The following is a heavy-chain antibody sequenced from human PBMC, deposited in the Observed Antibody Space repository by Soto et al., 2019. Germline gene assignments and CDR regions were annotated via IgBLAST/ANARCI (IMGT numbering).Heavy chain of an antibody. CDR2: ISGSGGST. Sequence: GGSLRRSCAASGFTFSSYAMSWVRQAPGKGLEWVSAISGSGGSTYYADSVKGRFTISRDNSKNTLYLQMNSLRAEDTAVYYCAKVARLRYPNDYYGMYVWGQGTTVTVS. V-gene: IGHV3-23*01. J-gene: IGHJ6*02. CDR1: GFTFSSYA. CDR3: AKVARLRYPNDYYGMYV. D-gene: IGHD5-12*01.